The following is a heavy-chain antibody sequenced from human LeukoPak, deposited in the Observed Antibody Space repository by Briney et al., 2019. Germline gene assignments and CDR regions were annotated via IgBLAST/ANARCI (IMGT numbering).Heavy chain of an antibody. Sequence: SETLSLTCTVSGGSISSYYWSWIRQPAGKGLEWIGRIYTSGSTNYNPSLKSRVTMSVDTSKNQFSLKLSSVTAADTAVYYCARVRDYDILTGYHEDAFDIWGQGTMVTVSS. J-gene: IGHJ3*02. CDR1: GGSISSYY. CDR2: IYTSGST. D-gene: IGHD3-9*01. CDR3: ARVRDYDILTGYHEDAFDI. V-gene: IGHV4-4*07.